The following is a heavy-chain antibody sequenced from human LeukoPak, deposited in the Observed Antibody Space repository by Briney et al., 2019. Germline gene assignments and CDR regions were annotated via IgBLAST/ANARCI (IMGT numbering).Heavy chain of an antibody. V-gene: IGHV3-21*01. CDR1: GFTFSSYS. CDR3: ARQNNYGYDDY. CDR2: ISSSSSYI. Sequence: GGSLRLSCAASGFTFSSYSMNWVRQAPGKGLEWVSSISSSSSYIYYTDSVKGRFTISRDNTKNSLYLQMNSLRAEDTAVYYCARQNNYGYDDYWGQGTLVTASS. D-gene: IGHD5-18*01. J-gene: IGHJ4*02.